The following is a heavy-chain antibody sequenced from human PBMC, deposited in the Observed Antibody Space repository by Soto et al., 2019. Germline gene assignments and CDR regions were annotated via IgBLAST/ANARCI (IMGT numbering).Heavy chain of an antibody. CDR3: ARDVGDCSGGSCYLRWFDP. V-gene: IGHV4-59*12. CDR2: IYYSGST. J-gene: IGHJ5*02. Sequence: SETLSLTCTVSGGSISSYYWSWIRQPPGKGLEWIGYIYYSGSTNYNPSLKSRVTISVDTSKNQFSLKLSSVTAADTAVYYCARDVGDCSGGSCYLRWFDPWGQGTLVTVSS. D-gene: IGHD2-15*01. CDR1: GGSISSYY.